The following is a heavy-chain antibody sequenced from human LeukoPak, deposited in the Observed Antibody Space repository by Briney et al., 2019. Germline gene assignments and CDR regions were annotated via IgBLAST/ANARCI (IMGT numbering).Heavy chain of an antibody. J-gene: IGHJ4*01. V-gene: IGHV3-74*01. Sequence: HPGGSLRLSCSASGFTFSSYWMHSVPQAPAKGLVWVSRINSDRSSTNYADSVKGRFTISRDNAKNTLYLQMNSLRTEDTAMYYCARAVYYSNCLGYWGQGTVVTVSS. CDR2: INSDRSST. CDR1: GFTFSSYW. CDR3: ARAVYYSNCLGY. D-gene: IGHD4-11*01.